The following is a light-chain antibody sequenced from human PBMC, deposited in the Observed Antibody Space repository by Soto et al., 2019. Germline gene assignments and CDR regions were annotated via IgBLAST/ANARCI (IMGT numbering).Light chain of an antibody. V-gene: IGKV3D-20*02. J-gene: IGKJ4*01. CDR2: GAS. Sequence: PGERATLSCRASQSVSSSHLAWYQQKPGQAPRLLIYGASSRATGIPDRFSGSGSGTDFTLTISRLEPEDFAVYYCQQRINWPLTFGGGTKVDIK. CDR3: QQRINWPLT. CDR1: QSVSSSH.